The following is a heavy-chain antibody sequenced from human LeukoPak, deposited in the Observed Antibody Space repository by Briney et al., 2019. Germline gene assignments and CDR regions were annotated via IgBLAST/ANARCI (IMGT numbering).Heavy chain of an antibody. J-gene: IGHJ1*01. Sequence: GGSLRLSCAAFGFTFNNYVMSWVRQAPGKGLEWVSGISGSGSRTYYADSVKGRFTISRDNSKNMLYLQMNSLRAEDTAVYYCAKGSKGGMIVPGERPKYFQHWGQGTLVTVSS. V-gene: IGHV3-23*01. CDR3: AKGSKGGMIVPGERPKYFQH. CDR1: GFTFNNYV. CDR2: ISGSGSRT. D-gene: IGHD3-10*01.